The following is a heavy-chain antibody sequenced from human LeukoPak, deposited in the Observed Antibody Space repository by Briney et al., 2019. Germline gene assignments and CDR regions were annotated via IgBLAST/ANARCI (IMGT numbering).Heavy chain of an antibody. CDR3: ARESQPLLTHYYYGTDV. CDR2: IIPLSGIA. Sequence: SVKVSFKPSAGSVSKFPITWVGQAPEKRVEWMGRIIPLSGIAEYSPKFQGRVALTADKSTSTVYMELSGLRVDDTAVYFCARESQPLLTHYYYGTDVWGPGTTVTVTS. J-gene: IGHJ6*01. CDR1: AGSVSKFP. V-gene: IGHV1-69*10. D-gene: IGHD2-21*01.